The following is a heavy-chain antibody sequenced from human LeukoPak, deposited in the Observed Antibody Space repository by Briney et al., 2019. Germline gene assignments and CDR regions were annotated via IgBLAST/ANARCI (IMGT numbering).Heavy chain of an antibody. CDR3: ASRAHFWSGPGG. CDR2: IKQDGSEK. Sequence: GGSLRLSCAASGFTFSTHWMSWVRQAPGKGLEWVANIKQDGSEKYYVDSVRGRFTISRGNAKDSLYLQMNSLRAEDTAVYYCASRAHFWSGPGGWGQGTLVTVSS. J-gene: IGHJ4*02. D-gene: IGHD3-3*02. CDR1: GFTFSTHW. V-gene: IGHV3-7*01.